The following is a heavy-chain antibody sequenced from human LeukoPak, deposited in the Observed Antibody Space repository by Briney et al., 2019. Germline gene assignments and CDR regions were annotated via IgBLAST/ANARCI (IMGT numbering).Heavy chain of an antibody. CDR3: ARSFDDSSGSIGY. CDR1: GGTFSSYA. V-gene: IGHV1-69*05. J-gene: IGHJ4*02. Sequence: SVKVSCKASGGTFSSYAISWVRQAPGQGLEWMGRIIPIFGTANYAQKFQGRVTITTDESTSTAYMELSSLKSEDTAVYYCARSFDDSSGSIGYWGQGTLVTVSS. D-gene: IGHD3-22*01. CDR2: IIPIFGTA.